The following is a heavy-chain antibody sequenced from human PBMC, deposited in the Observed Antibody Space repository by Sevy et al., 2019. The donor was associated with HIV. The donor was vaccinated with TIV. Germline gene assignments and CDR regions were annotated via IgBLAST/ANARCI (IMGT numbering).Heavy chain of an antibody. CDR3: AKDWFYYYYGMDV. CDR2: IWYDGSKK. Sequence: GGSLRLSCAASGFTFSSYGMHWVRQTPGKGLEWVGVIWYDGSKKNYGDSVKGRFTISRDNSKNTLYLQMNSLRAEDTAVYYCAKDWFYYYYGMDVWGQGTTVTVSS. D-gene: IGHD3-10*01. J-gene: IGHJ6*02. V-gene: IGHV3-33*06. CDR1: GFTFSSYG.